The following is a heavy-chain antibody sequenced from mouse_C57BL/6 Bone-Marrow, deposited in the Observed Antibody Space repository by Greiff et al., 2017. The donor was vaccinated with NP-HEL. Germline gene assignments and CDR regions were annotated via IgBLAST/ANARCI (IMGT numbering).Heavy chain of an antibody. CDR1: GFNIKDDY. CDR2: IDPENGDT. Sequence: VQLQHSGAELVRPGASVKLSCTASGFNIKDDYMHWVKQRPEQGLEWIGWIDPENGDTEDASKFQGKATITADTSSNTAYLQLSSLTSEDTAVYYCTTWGHYDDGAMDYWGQGTSVTVSS. J-gene: IGHJ4*01. D-gene: IGHD2-4*01. CDR3: TTWGHYDDGAMDY. V-gene: IGHV14-4*01.